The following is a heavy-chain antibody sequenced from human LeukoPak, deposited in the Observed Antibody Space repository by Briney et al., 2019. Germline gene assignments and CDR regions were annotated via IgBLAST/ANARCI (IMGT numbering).Heavy chain of an antibody. CDR2: ISSSGGTI. CDR3: ARDSILKSDY. CDR1: GFTFSTYE. J-gene: IGHJ4*02. Sequence: PGGSLRLSCAASGFTFSTYEMNWVRQAPGKGLEWVSYISSSGGTIYYADSVKGRFTISRDNAKNSLYLQMNSLRGEDTAVYYFARDSILKSDYWGQGTLVTVSS. V-gene: IGHV3-48*03.